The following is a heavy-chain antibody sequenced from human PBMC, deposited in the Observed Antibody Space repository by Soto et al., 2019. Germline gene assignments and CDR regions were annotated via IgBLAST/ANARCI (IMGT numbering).Heavy chain of an antibody. CDR3: ASLIGSRRTDYYYYGMDV. V-gene: IGHV1-2*02. J-gene: IGHJ6*02. CDR1: GYTFTGYY. CDR2: INPNSGGT. Sequence: ASVKVSCKASGYTFTGYYMHWVRQAPGQGLEWMGWINPNSGGTNYAQKFQGRVTMTRDTSISTAYMELSRLRSDDTAVYYCASLIGSRRTDYYYYGMDVWDQGTTVTVSS. D-gene: IGHD1-26*01.